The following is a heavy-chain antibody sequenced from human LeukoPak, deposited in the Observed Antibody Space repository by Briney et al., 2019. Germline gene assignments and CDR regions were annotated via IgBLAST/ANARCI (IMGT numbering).Heavy chain of an antibody. Sequence: AGGSLRLSCAASGFTLSNYWMYWVRQAPGKGLVWVSRINTDGSTTTYADSARGRFTISRDNARSTLYLQMHSLRAEDTAVYYCARGNYIWKYFFEYWSQGTLVTVSS. CDR2: INTDGSTT. CDR1: GFTLSNYW. CDR3: ARGNYIWKYFFEY. J-gene: IGHJ4*02. V-gene: IGHV3-74*01. D-gene: IGHD1-1*01.